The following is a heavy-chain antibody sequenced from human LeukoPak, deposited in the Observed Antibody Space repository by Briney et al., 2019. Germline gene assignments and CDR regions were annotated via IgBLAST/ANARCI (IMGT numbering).Heavy chain of an antibody. CDR2: ISGSGGST. Sequence: GGSLRLSCAASGFTFSSYAMSWVRQAPGKGLEWVSAISGSGGSTYYADSVKGRFTISRDNSKNTLYLQMNSLRAEDTAVYYCATGRLVRLQLAGGDCWGQGTLVTVSS. CDR1: GFTFSSYA. J-gene: IGHJ4*02. V-gene: IGHV3-23*01. CDR3: ATGRLVRLQLAGGDC. D-gene: IGHD5-24*01.